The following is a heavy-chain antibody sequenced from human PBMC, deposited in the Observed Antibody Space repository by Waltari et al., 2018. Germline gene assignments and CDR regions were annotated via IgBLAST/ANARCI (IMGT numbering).Heavy chain of an antibody. CDR3: TTGGSNCAFGDDAFDV. CDR1: GFIFDKAW. V-gene: IGHV3-15*07. D-gene: IGHD4-17*01. Sequence: VQLVESGGGSVKPGGSLRLSCAASGFIFDKAWMNWVRQAPGNGLEWVGRIKSKTNDGKTDYAAPVKGRVTISREDSKNTTYLQMNSLKTENPAVYYCTTGGSNCAFGDDAFDVWGQVTMVTVSA. J-gene: IGHJ3*01. CDR2: IKSKTNDGKT.